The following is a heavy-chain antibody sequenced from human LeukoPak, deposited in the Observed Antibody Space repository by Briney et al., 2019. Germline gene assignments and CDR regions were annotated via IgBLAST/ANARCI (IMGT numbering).Heavy chain of an antibody. CDR1: GGSLSSGSYY. CDR3: ARDDCSSTSCYGYYYYMDV. J-gene: IGHJ6*03. V-gene: IGHV4-61*02. CDR2: IYTSGST. D-gene: IGHD2-2*01. Sequence: SETLSLTCTVSGGSLSSGSYYWSWIRQPAGKGLEWIGRIYTSGSTNYNPSLKSRVTISVDTSKNQFSLKLSSVTAADTAVYYCARDDCSSTSCYGYYYYMDVWGKGTTVTVSS.